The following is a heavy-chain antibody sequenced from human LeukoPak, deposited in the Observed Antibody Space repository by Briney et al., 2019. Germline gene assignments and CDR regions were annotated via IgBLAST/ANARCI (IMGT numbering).Heavy chain of an antibody. CDR3: ARDSSQSFASSYHYSF. J-gene: IGHJ4*02. V-gene: IGHV1-2*02. Sequence: ASVKVSCKASGYTFTGNYMHWVRQAPGQGLEWMGWINPNSGLTNYAQKFQGRVTMTRDTSISTACMELSSLKSDDTAVYYCARDSSQSFASSYHYSFWGQGTLVTVSS. CDR2: INPNSGLT. CDR1: GYTFTGNY. D-gene: IGHD2-15*01.